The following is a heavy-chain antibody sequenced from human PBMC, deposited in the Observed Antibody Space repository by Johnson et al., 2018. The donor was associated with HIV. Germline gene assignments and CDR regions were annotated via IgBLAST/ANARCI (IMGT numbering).Heavy chain of an antibody. Sequence: QVQLVESGGGLVQPGGSLRLSCAASGFTFSSYDMHWVRQATGKGLEWVAVIWYDGSNKYYADSVKGRFTISRDNSKNTLYLQMNSLRAEDTAVYYCAKDYEWFGEFVDAFDIWGQGTMVTVSS. D-gene: IGHD3-10*01. CDR2: IWYDGSNK. CDR3: AKDYEWFGEFVDAFDI. V-gene: IGHV3-30*02. CDR1: GFTFSSYD. J-gene: IGHJ3*02.